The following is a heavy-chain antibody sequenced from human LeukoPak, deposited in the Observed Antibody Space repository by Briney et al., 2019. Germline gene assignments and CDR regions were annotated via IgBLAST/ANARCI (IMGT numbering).Heavy chain of an antibody. CDR1: GFTFSSYT. Sequence: GGSLRLSCVASGFTFSSYTMHWVRQAPGKGLEYVSVITSVGGTTYYANSVKGRFTISRDNSKSTLYLQMGSLRADDPAVYYCARVPLRFLEWLYSFDYWGQGTLVTVSS. D-gene: IGHD3-3*01. CDR2: ITSVGGTT. CDR3: ARVPLRFLEWLYSFDY. V-gene: IGHV3-64*01. J-gene: IGHJ4*02.